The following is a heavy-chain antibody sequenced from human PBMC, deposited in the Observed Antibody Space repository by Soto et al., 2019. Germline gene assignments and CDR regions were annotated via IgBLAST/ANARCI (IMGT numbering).Heavy chain of an antibody. V-gene: IGHV1-18*01. CDR1: GYIFVNYG. CDR2: ISHYSGNT. D-gene: IGHD3-16*01. Sequence: QVQLVQSGDEVRKPGSSVKVSCKASGYIFVNYGIAWVRQAPGQGLEWMGWISHYSGNTHYASKVQGGLTMTTDTSTSTAYMDLGSMTSDDTAVYYGAMVDNYVTPAPQDVWGKGTTVTVSS. J-gene: IGHJ6*04. CDR3: AMVDNYVTPAPQDV.